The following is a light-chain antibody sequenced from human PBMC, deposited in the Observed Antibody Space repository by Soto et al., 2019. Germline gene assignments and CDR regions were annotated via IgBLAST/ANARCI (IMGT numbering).Light chain of an antibody. CDR2: DVT. Sequence: QSALTQPASVSGSPGQSITISCTGTSSDVGGFNYVSWYQQHPGKAPKLMIYDVTNRPSGVSYRFSGSKSGNTASLTISGLPADDEADYYCNSYTSSSTYVFGTGTKLTVL. CDR1: SSDVGGFNY. CDR3: NSYTSSSTYV. V-gene: IGLV2-14*03. J-gene: IGLJ1*01.